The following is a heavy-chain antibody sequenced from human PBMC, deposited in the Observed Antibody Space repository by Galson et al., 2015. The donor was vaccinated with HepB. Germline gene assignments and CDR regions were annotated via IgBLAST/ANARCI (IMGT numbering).Heavy chain of an antibody. CDR2: MNPNSGNT. Sequence: SVKVSCKASGYTFTSYDINWVRQATGQGLEWMGWMNPNSGNTGYAQKFQGRVTMTRNTSISTAYMELSSLRSEDTAVYYCARQSGRFLEWYHLGYYYYGMDVWGQGTTVTVSS. CDR3: ARQSGRFLEWYHLGYYYYGMDV. J-gene: IGHJ6*02. D-gene: IGHD3-3*01. CDR1: GYTFTSYD. V-gene: IGHV1-8*01.